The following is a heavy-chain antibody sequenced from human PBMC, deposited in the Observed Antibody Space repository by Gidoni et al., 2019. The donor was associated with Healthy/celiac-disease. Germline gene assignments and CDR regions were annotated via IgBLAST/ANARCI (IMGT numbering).Heavy chain of an antibody. CDR3: ARKRRDDSSGTTVWYFDL. D-gene: IGHD3-22*01. V-gene: IGHV4-34*01. CDR1: GGSFSGYY. Sequence: QVQLQQWGAGLLQPSETLSLTCAVYGGSFSGYYWSWIRQPPGKGLEWIGEINHSGSTNYNPSLKSRVTISVDTSKNQFSLKLSSVTAADTAVYYCARKRRDDSSGTTVWYFDLWGRGTLVTVSS. CDR2: INHSGST. J-gene: IGHJ2*01.